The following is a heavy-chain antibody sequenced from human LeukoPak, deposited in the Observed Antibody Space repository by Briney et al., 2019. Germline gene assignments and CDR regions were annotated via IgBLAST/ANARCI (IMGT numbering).Heavy chain of an antibody. V-gene: IGHV4-30-2*01. J-gene: IGHJ3*02. CDR3: ARRVATTGIYAFDI. Sequence: SQTLSLTCAVSGGSISSGGYSWSWIRQPPGKGLEWIGYIYHSGSTYYNPSLKSRVTISVDRSKNQFSLKLSSVTAADTAVYYCARRVATTGIYAFDIWGQGTMVTVSS. D-gene: IGHD1-1*01. CDR1: GGSISSGGYS. CDR2: IYHSGST.